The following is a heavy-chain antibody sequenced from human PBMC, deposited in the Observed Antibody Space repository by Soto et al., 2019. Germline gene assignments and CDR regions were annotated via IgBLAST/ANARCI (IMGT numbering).Heavy chain of an antibody. Sequence: PSETLSLTCAVHRGSFNAYSWTWIRQPPGKGLEWIGEIDHSGSTTYNPPLKSRIIMSVDTSKNQFSLNVSSMTAADTAVYYCARGLRYSGMDVWGQGTTVTVSS. J-gene: IGHJ6*02. CDR1: RGSFNAYS. CDR2: IDHSGST. V-gene: IGHV4-34*01. CDR3: ARGLRYSGMDV.